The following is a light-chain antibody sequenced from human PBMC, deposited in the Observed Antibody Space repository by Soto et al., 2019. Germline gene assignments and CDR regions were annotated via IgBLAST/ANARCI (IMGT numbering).Light chain of an antibody. CDR3: ATCDDSLSGVV. CDR1: SSNIGNNY. Sequence: QSVLTQPPSASETPGQRVTISCFGSSSNIGNNYVYWYQHLPGTAPKLIIYGNNMRPSGVPDRLSGSKSGTSASLAISGLRSEDEADDYCATCDDSLSGVVFGGGTKLTVL. CDR2: GNN. V-gene: IGLV1-47*02. J-gene: IGLJ2*01.